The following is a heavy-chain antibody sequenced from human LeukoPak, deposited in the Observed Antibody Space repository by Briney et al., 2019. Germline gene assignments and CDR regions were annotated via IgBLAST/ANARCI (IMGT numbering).Heavy chain of an antibody. CDR1: GFTFSSYA. V-gene: IGHV3-23*01. Sequence: GGSLRLSCAASGFTFSSYAMSWVRQAPGKGLEWVSAISGSGGSTYYADSVKGRFTISRDNSKNTLYLQMNSLRAEDTAVYYSAKVPATTNSGYDPSQDDYWGQGTLVTVSS. J-gene: IGHJ4*02. CDR3: AKVPATTNSGYDPSQDDY. D-gene: IGHD5-12*01. CDR2: ISGSGGST.